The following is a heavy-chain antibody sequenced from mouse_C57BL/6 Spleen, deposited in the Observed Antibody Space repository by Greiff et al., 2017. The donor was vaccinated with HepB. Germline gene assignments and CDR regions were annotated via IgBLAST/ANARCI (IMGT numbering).Heavy chain of an antibody. CDR1: GFTFNTYA. CDR3: VRDEYYGSSYRAWFAY. Sequence: DVHLVESGGGLVQPKGSLKLSCAASGFTFNTYAMHWVRQAPGKGLEWVARIRSKSSNYATYYADSVKDSFTISRDDTQSMLYLQMNNLKTEDTAMYYCVRDEYYGSSYRAWFAYWGQGTLVTVSA. V-gene: IGHV10-3*01. J-gene: IGHJ3*01. D-gene: IGHD1-1*01. CDR2: IRSKSSNYAT.